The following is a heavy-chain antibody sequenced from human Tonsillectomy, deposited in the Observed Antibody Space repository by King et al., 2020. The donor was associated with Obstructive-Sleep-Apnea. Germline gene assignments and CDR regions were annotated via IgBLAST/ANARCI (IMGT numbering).Heavy chain of an antibody. CDR1: GFSFSGSA. CDR3: TTLDQLLPTGDAFDI. Sequence: VQLVESGGGLVQPGGSLKLSCAASGFSFSGSAMHWGRQASGKGLEWGGRGGNKAFNYATTFAASVKGRFTISRNDSKSTAYLQMNSLKTEDTAVYFCTTLDQLLPTGDAFDIWGQGTTVTVSS. J-gene: IGHJ3*02. D-gene: IGHD1-1*01. CDR2: GGNKAFNYAT. V-gene: IGHV3-73*01.